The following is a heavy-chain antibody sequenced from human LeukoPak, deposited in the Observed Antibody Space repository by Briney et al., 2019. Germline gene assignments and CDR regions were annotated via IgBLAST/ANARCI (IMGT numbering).Heavy chain of an antibody. V-gene: IGHV3-7*05. CDR3: ARDKSYGDTEDY. J-gene: IGHJ4*02. D-gene: IGHD4-17*01. Sequence: GGSLRLSCTASGFTFSTFWMSWVHQAPGKGLEWVANIIQDGSQKYYVDSVKGRFTISRDNAKNSLYLQMNSLRAEDTAVYYCARDKSYGDTEDYWGQGTLVTVSS. CDR2: IIQDGSQK. CDR1: GFTFSTFW.